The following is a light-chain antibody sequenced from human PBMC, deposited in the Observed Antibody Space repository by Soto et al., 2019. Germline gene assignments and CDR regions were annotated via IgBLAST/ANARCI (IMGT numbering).Light chain of an antibody. J-gene: IGKJ4*01. V-gene: IGKV3-15*01. CDR2: GAS. Sequence: EIVLTQSPATLSVSPGEGATLSCRASQGVGITLAWYQQKPGQTPRLLIYGASTRATGVPARFSGSGSGTDFILTINSLQSEDFATYYCQQYDSYPLTFGGGTKVEIK. CDR3: QQYDSYPLT. CDR1: QGVGIT.